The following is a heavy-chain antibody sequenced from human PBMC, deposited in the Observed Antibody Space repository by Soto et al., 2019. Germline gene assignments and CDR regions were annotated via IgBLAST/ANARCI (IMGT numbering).Heavy chain of an antibody. CDR3: ANDRRRCSGRSCYRIFDY. Sequence: QVQLVESGGGVVQPGRSLRLSCAASGFTFSSYGMHWVRQAPGKGLEWVAVISYDGSNKYYADSVKGRFTISRDNSKNTLYLKMNSLRAEDTAVYYCANDRRRCSGRSCYRIFDYWGQSTLVTVSS. D-gene: IGHD2-15*01. V-gene: IGHV3-30*18. CDR1: GFTFSSYG. J-gene: IGHJ4*02. CDR2: ISYDGSNK.